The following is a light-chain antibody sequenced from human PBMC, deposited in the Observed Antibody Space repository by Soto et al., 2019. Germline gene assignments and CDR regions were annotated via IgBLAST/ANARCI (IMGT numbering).Light chain of an antibody. J-gene: IGKJ1*01. V-gene: IGKV1-5*03. CDR3: QQYYSYPR. Sequence: SPSTLCGSVGDRVTITCRASQTISSWLAWYQQKPGKAPKLLIYKASTLKSGVPSRFSGSGSGTDFTLTISCLQSEDFATYYCQQYYSYPRFGQGTKVDI. CDR1: QTISSW. CDR2: KAS.